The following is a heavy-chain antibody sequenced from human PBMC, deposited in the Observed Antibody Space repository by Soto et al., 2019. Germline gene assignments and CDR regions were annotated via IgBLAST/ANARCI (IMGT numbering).Heavy chain of an antibody. CDR2: IFYGGTT. J-gene: IGHJ6*02. V-gene: IGHV4-30-4*01. Sequence: SETLSLTCTVSGDSISSADYYWSWIRQTPGKGLEWIGHIFYGGTTYYNPSLKSRLTISVDTSKNHFSLRLTSVTAADTAVYYCARDLWVEPELYYYGMDVWGQGTMVTVSS. CDR3: ARDLWVEPELYYYGMDV. D-gene: IGHD1-1*01. CDR1: GDSISSADYY.